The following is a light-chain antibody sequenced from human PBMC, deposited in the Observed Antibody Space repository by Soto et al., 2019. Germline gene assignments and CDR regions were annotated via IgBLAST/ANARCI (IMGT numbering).Light chain of an antibody. CDR1: SSDVGGYDY. J-gene: IGLJ2*01. CDR3: TSYTSSITLV. Sequence: QSGLTQPASVSGSPGQSITISCTGTSSDVGGYDYVSWYQQHPGKAPKLMIYDVINRPSGVSNRFSGSKSGHTASLTISGXXXXXEDDYYCTSYTSSITLVFGGGTKVTVL. V-gene: IGLV2-14*01. CDR2: DVI.